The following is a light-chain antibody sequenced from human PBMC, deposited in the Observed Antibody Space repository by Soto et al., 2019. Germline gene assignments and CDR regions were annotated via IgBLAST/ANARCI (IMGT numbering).Light chain of an antibody. CDR1: SNDVGGYNY. CDR2: EVN. J-gene: IGLJ1*01. CDR3: SSFAVSNSFA. V-gene: IGLV2-8*01. Sequence: QSALTQPPSASGSPGQSVTISCTGTSNDVGGYNYVSWYQQHPGKAPKLMIYEVNKRPSGVPDRFSGSKSGNTASLTVSGLRVEDEADYSCSSFAVSNSFALGTGPKVTAL.